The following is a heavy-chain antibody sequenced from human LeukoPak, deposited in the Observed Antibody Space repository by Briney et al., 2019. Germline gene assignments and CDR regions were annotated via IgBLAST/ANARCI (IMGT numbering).Heavy chain of an antibody. D-gene: IGHD1-26*01. V-gene: IGHV4-39*07. Sequence: PSETLSLTCTDSGGSISSSSYYWGWIRQPPGTGLEWIGSIYYSGSTYHNPSLKSRVTISVDTSKNQFSLKLSSVTAADTAVYYCARIYGSFQNYFDYWGQGTLVTVSS. CDR3: ARIYGSFQNYFDY. CDR2: IYYSGST. J-gene: IGHJ4*02. CDR1: GGSISSSSYY.